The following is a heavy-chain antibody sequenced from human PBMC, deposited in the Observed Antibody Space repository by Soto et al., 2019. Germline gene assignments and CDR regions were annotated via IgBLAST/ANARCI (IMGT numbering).Heavy chain of an antibody. CDR3: AKDKVDSGGVIVLRYYYYGMDV. Sequence: AGGSLRLSCAASGFTFSSYGMRWVRQAPGKGLEWVAVISYDGSNKYYADSVKGRFTISRDNSKNTLYLQMNSLRAEDTAVYYCAKDKVDSGGVIVLRYYYYGMDVWGQGTTVTVSS. CDR1: GFTFSSYG. J-gene: IGHJ6*02. D-gene: IGHD3-16*02. CDR2: ISYDGSNK. V-gene: IGHV3-30*18.